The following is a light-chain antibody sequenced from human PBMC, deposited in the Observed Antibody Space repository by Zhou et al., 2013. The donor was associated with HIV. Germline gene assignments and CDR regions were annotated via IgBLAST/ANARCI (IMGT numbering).Light chain of an antibody. CDR3: MQSLQTPYT. V-gene: IGKV2-28*01. Sequence: DIVMTQSPLSLAVTPGEPASISCRSAQSLLHSNGNNYLSWYLQKPGQSPQLLIFLGSNRASGVPDRFSGSGSGTDFTLKISRVEAEDVGVYYCMQSLQTPYTFGQGTKLEIK. J-gene: IGKJ2*01. CDR1: QSLLHSNGNNY. CDR2: LGS.